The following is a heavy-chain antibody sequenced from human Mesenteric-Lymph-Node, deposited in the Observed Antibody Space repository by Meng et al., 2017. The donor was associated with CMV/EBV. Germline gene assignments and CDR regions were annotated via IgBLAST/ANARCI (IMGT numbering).Heavy chain of an antibody. CDR2: IRYDGSNK. Sequence: SGFTFSSYGMHWVRQAPGKGLEWVAFIRYDGSNKYYADSVRGRFTISRDNSKNTLYLQMNSLRAEDTAVYYCAKRYSSSWYGWFDPWGQGTLVTVSS. J-gene: IGHJ5*02. D-gene: IGHD6-13*01. CDR3: AKRYSSSWYGWFDP. V-gene: IGHV3-30*02. CDR1: GFTFSSYG.